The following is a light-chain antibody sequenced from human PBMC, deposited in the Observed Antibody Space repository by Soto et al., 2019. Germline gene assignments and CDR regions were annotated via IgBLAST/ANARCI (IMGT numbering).Light chain of an antibody. V-gene: IGKV3-20*01. CDR3: QQYGSSPWT. J-gene: IGKJ1*01. Sequence: ETVLTQSPGSLSLSLGDRATLSCRASQTVSNNYLAWYQQKPGQAPRLLIYGTSNRATGIPDRFSGSGSGTDFTLTISRLEPEDFVIDYCQQYGSSPWTFGQGTKVDIK. CDR1: QTVSNNY. CDR2: GTS.